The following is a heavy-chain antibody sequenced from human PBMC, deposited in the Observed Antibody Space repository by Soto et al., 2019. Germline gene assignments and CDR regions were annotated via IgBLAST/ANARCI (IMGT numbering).Heavy chain of an antibody. D-gene: IGHD2-15*01. CDR3: AKPGVVVVAATLFDY. V-gene: IGHV3-30*18. CDR2: ISYDGSNK. Sequence: QVQLVESGGGVVQPGRSLRLSCAASGFTFSSYGMHWVRQAPGKGLEWVAVISYDGSNKYYADSVKGRFTISRDNSKNTLYLQMNRLRAEDTAVYYCAKPGVVVVAATLFDYWGQGTLVTVSS. J-gene: IGHJ4*02. CDR1: GFTFSSYG.